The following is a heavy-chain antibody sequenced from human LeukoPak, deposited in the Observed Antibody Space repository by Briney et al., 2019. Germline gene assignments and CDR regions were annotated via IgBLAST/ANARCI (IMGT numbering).Heavy chain of an antibody. J-gene: IGHJ3*01. D-gene: IGHD5-12*01. CDR2: IYQSGHT. V-gene: IGHV4-59*08. CDR3: ARQMATKGEWAFDL. Sequence: PSETLSLTCTVSGGSISSYYWSRIRQPPGKGLEWIASIYQSGHTYYNPSLRSRVTISVDTSKNQFSLELNSVIAADTAVYYCARQMATKGEWAFDLWGQGTLVTVSS. CDR1: GGSISSYY.